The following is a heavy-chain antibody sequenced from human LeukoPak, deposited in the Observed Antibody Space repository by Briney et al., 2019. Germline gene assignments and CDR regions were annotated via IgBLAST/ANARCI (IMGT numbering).Heavy chain of an antibody. D-gene: IGHD2-15*01. CDR2: IYHSGST. CDR1: GYSISSGYY. CDR3: ARHGGWFTSSFDY. Sequence: PSETLSLTCAVSGYSISSGYYWGWIRQPPGKGLEWIGSIYHSGSTYYNPSLKSRVTISVDTSKNQSSLKLSSVTAADTAVYYCARHGGWFTSSFDYWGQGTLVTVSS. J-gene: IGHJ4*02. V-gene: IGHV4-38-2*01.